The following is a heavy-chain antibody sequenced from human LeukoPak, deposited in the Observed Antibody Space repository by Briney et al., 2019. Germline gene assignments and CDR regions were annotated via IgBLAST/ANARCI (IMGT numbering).Heavy chain of an antibody. CDR3: AREYYYGSGSLLY. CDR1: GGSISSSSYY. Sequence: PSETLSLTCTVSGGSISSSSYYWGWIRQPPGKGLEWIGSIYYSGSTNYNPSLKSRVTISVDTSKNQFSLKLSSVTAADTAVYYCAREYYYGSGSLLYWGQGTLVTVSS. CDR2: IYYSGST. D-gene: IGHD3-10*01. V-gene: IGHV4-39*07. J-gene: IGHJ4*02.